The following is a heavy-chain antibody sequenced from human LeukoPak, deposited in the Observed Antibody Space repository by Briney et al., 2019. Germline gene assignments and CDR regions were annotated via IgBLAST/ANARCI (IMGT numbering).Heavy chain of an antibody. CDR2: ISYEGSNE. Sequence: GGSLRLSCAASGFTFSNYGMHWVRQAPGKGLEWVAVISYEGSNEYYADSVKGRFTISRDNSKNTLYLQMNSLRAEDTAVYYCAKDFVLADSSASPADYWGQGTLATVSS. CDR3: AKDFVLADSSASPADY. V-gene: IGHV3-30*18. D-gene: IGHD3-22*01. J-gene: IGHJ4*02. CDR1: GFTFSNYG.